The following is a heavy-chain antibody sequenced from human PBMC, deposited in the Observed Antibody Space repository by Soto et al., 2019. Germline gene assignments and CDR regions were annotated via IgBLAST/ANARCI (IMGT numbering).Heavy chain of an antibody. CDR2: ISGSGGST. CDR1: GFTFSSYA. V-gene: IGHV3-23*01. Sequence: GGSLRLSCAASGFTFSSYAMSWVRQAPGKGLEWVSAISGSGGSTYYADSVKGRFAISRDNSKNTLYLQMNSLRAEDTAVYYCAKENGYSSSWFEFDYWGQGTLVTVSS. J-gene: IGHJ4*02. D-gene: IGHD6-13*01. CDR3: AKENGYSSSWFEFDY.